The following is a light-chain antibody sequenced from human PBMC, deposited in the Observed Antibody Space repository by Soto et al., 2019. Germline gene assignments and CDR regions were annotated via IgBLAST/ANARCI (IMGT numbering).Light chain of an antibody. Sequence: DTVMTQSPDSLAVSLGERATINCKSSQTLLYSSNNKNYLAWFQQKAGQPPKLLISWASTRESGVPDRFSGSGSGTDFTLTISSLQAEDVAVYYCQQYYNIPFTFGPGTKVDIE. CDR3: QQYYNIPFT. J-gene: IGKJ3*01. CDR2: WAS. CDR1: QTLLYSSNNKNY. V-gene: IGKV4-1*01.